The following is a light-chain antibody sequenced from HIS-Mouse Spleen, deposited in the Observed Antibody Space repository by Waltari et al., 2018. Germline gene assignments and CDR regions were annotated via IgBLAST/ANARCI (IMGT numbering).Light chain of an antibody. Sequence: SYELTQPPSVSVSPGQTARITSPGDACPKKYAYWYQQKSGQAPVLVIYEDSKRTSGIPERFSGSSSGTMATLTISGAQVEDEADYYCYSTDSSGNHRVFGGGTKLTVL. CDR3: YSTDSSGNHRV. CDR2: EDS. CDR1: ACPKKY. J-gene: IGLJ2*01. V-gene: IGLV3-10*01.